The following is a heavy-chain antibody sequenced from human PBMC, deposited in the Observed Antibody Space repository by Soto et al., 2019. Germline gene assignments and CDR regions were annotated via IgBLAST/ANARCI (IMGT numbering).Heavy chain of an antibody. CDR2: INPSGGST. CDR3: ARGGVLYRSGWQAHNDY. D-gene: IGHD6-19*01. Sequence: ASVKVSCKASGYTFTSYYMHWVRQAPGQGLEWMGIINPSGGSTSYAQKFQGRVTMTRDTSTSTVYMELSSLRSEDTAVYYCARGGVLYRSGWQAHNDYWGQGTLVTVYS. V-gene: IGHV1-46*01. J-gene: IGHJ4*02. CDR1: GYTFTSYY.